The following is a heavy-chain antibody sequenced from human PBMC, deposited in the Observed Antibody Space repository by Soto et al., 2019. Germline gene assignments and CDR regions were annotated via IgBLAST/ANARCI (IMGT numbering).Heavy chain of an antibody. CDR1: GFTFSSYA. D-gene: IGHD3-22*01. V-gene: IGHV3-30-3*01. CDR2: ISFDGSNA. Sequence: GGSLRLSCAASGFTFSSYAMHWVRQAPGKGLEWMAVISFDGSNAYYADSVKGRFTISRDNSKNTLYLQMNSLRADDTAVYYCARDDSSGYYSGYYYGMDVWGQGTTVTVSS. J-gene: IGHJ6*02. CDR3: ARDDSSGYYSGYYYGMDV.